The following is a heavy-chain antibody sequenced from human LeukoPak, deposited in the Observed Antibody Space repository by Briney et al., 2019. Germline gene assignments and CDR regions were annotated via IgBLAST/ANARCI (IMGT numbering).Heavy chain of an antibody. J-gene: IGHJ4*02. D-gene: IGHD2-21*02. CDR1: GYTFTSYV. V-gene: IGHV1-3*01. CDR3: ASYGGDTNFDY. Sequence: GASVKVSCKASGYTFTSYVMHWVRQAPGQRLEWMGWINAGNGNTKYSQNFQGRVTITRDTSASTVYMELSSLRSEDTAVYYCASYGGDTNFDYWGQGTLVTVSS. CDR2: INAGNGNT.